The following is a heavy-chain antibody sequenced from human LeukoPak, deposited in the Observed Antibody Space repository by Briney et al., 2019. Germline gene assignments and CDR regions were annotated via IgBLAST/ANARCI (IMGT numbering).Heavy chain of an antibody. CDR1: GYTFTSYA. J-gene: IGHJ5*02. Sequence: ASVKVSCKASGYTFTSYAMHWVRQAPGQRLEWMGWINAGNGNTKYSQKFQGRVTITRDTSASTAYMELSSLRSEDTAVYYCARGQLGYSYGSRTGSDPWGQGTLVTVSS. V-gene: IGHV1-3*01. D-gene: IGHD5-18*01. CDR3: ARGQLGYSYGSRTGSDP. CDR2: INAGNGNT.